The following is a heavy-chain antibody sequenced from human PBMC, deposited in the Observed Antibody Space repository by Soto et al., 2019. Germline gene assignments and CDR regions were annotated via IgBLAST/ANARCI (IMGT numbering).Heavy chain of an antibody. CDR2: ISYDGSNK. Sequence: GGSLRLSCAASGFTFSSYAMHWVRQAPGKGLEWVAVISYDGSNKYYADSVKGRFTISRDNSKNTLYLQMNSLRAEDTAVYYCARAYSSSSEEGYFQHWGQGTLVTVSS. CDR3: ARAYSSSSEEGYFQH. D-gene: IGHD6-13*01. J-gene: IGHJ1*01. V-gene: IGHV3-30-3*01. CDR1: GFTFSSYA.